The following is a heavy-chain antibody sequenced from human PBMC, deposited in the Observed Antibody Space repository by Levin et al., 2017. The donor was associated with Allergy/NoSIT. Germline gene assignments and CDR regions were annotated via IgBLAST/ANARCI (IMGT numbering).Heavy chain of an antibody. V-gene: IGHV4-39*01. Sequence: SETLSLTCTVSGGSISGNNYYWGWIRQPPGKGLEWIGSISYSGNTYYNPSLKSRVTISVDTSKNQFSLKLSSVTAADTGVYYCARHGRYSRAWYGVWYFDLWGRGTLVTVSS. D-gene: IGHD6-13*01. CDR2: ISYSGNT. J-gene: IGHJ2*01. CDR1: GGSISGNNYY. CDR3: ARHGRYSRAWYGVWYFDL.